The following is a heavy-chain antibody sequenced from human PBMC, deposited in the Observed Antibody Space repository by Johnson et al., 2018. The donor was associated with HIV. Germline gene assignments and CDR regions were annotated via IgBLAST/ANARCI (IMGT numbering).Heavy chain of an antibody. CDR2: ITNSAETM. CDR3: ARDATPWGGDYVGYAFDL. Sequence: QVQLVESGGGVVQPGRSLRLSCIASRFSFSDYYMSWIRQAPGKGLEWVSFITNSAETMYYADSVKDRFTISRDNAKASVSLRMNSLRAEDSGIYYCARDATPWGGDYVGYAFDLWGQGTVVTVSS. J-gene: IGHJ3*01. CDR1: RFSFSDYY. V-gene: IGHV3-11*04. D-gene: IGHD4-17*01.